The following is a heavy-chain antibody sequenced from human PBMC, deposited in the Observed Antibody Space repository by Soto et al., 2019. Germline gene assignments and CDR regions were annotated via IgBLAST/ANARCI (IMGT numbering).Heavy chain of an antibody. Sequence: QLQLQESGSGLVKPSQTLSLTCAVSGGSISSGGYSWSWIRQPPGKSLEWIGYIYHSGSTYYNPSLKSRVTISVDRSKNQFSLKLSSVTAADTAVYYCARESGYCSSTSCRGYYGMDVWGQGTTVTVSS. CDR2: IYHSGST. V-gene: IGHV4-30-2*01. CDR3: ARESGYCSSTSCRGYYGMDV. D-gene: IGHD2-2*01. CDR1: GGSISSGGYS. J-gene: IGHJ6*02.